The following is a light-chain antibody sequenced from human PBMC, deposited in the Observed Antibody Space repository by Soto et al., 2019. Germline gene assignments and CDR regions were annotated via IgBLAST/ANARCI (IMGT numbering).Light chain of an antibody. Sequence: QSVLTQPPSVSGAPGQRVTISCTGSSSNIGADFEVNWYQQLHGRAPKLLIYDNTNRASGVPDRFSGSKSGTSASLAITGLQAGDEADYYCQSYDSSLSGSVVFGGGTTVTVL. CDR2: DNT. J-gene: IGLJ2*01. CDR3: QSYDSSLSGSVV. V-gene: IGLV1-40*01. CDR1: SSNIGADFE.